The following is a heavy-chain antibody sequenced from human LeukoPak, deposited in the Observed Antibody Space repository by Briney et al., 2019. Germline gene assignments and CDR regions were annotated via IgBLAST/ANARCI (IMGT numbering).Heavy chain of an antibody. CDR3: AKPWASSGWSPFDY. V-gene: IGHV3-23*01. Sequence: GGSLRLSCAASGFTFSSYAMNWVRQTPGKGLEWVSVISGSGGSAYYTASVKGRFTISRDNSRNTLYLQMNSLRAEDTAVYYCAKPWASSGWSPFDYWGQGTLVTVSS. CDR2: ISGSGGSA. D-gene: IGHD6-13*01. J-gene: IGHJ4*02. CDR1: GFTFSSYA.